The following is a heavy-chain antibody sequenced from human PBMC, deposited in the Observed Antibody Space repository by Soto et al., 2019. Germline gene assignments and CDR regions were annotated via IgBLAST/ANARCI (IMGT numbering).Heavy chain of an antibody. CDR3: ARLITPRVLDS. Sequence: EVQLVESGGGLVQPGGSLRLSCAASGFTFSNFGMSWVRQAPGKGLEWVANMKEDGSKKDYVGSVKGRFTISRDNAKNSLYLQMNSLTTEVTAVYYCARLITPRVLDSWGQGTLVTVSS. V-gene: IGHV3-7*05. CDR1: GFTFSNFG. J-gene: IGHJ4*02. D-gene: IGHD1-20*01. CDR2: MKEDGSKK.